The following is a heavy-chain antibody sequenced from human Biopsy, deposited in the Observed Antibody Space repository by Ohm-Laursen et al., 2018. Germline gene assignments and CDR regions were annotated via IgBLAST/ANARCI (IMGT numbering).Heavy chain of an antibody. D-gene: IGHD2/OR15-2a*01. V-gene: IGHV4-59*02. CDR3: AAFPFSGGPAFDI. Sequence: SDTLSLTCSVSGGSVGDYFLSWIRLVPGKRPEWIGYTYYRGTSENNPSLRSRVTTSVDISRNQFFLNMKSVTGADTAVYYCAAFPFSGGPAFDIWGQGITVIVSS. CDR2: TYYRGTS. CDR1: GGSVGDYF. J-gene: IGHJ3*02.